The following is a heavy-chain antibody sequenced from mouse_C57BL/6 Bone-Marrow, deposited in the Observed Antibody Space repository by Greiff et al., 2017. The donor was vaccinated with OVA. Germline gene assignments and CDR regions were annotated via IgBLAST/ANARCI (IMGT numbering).Heavy chain of an antibody. J-gene: IGHJ3*01. Sequence: QVQLQQPGAELVKPGASVKLSCKASGYTFTGYWMQWVKQRPGQGLEWIGEIDPSDSYTNYNQKFKGKATLTVDTSSSTAYLQLSSLTSEDSAVYYCARPLYGYDEGFAYWGQGTLVTVSA. V-gene: IGHV1-50*01. CDR2: IDPSDSYT. CDR1: GYTFTGYW. CDR3: ARPLYGYDEGFAY. D-gene: IGHD2-2*01.